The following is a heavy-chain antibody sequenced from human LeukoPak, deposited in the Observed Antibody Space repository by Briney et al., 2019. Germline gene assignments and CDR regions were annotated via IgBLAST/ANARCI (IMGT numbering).Heavy chain of an antibody. D-gene: IGHD3-16*02. CDR1: GYTFTGYY. V-gene: IGHV1-2*02. CDR3: AKDRRLGELSAGNGY. Sequence: ASVKVSCKASGYTFTGYYIHWVRQAPGQGLEWMGWINPNSGGTNYAQKFQGRVTMTRDTSISTAYMELSRLRSDNTAVYYCAKDRRLGELSAGNGYWGQGTLVTVSS. J-gene: IGHJ4*02. CDR2: INPNSGGT.